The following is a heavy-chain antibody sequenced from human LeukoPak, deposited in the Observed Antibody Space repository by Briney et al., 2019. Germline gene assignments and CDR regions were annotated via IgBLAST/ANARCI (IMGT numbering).Heavy chain of an antibody. CDR1: GFTFSSYA. J-gene: IGHJ4*02. V-gene: IGHV3-30*04. D-gene: IGHD6-13*01. Sequence: GGSLRLSCAASGFTFSSYAMHWVRQAPGKGLEWVAVISYDGSNKYYADSVKGRFTISRDNSKNTLYLQMNSLRAEDTAVYYCAKQARQLAPFDYWGQGTLVTVSS. CDR2: ISYDGSNK. CDR3: AKQARQLAPFDY.